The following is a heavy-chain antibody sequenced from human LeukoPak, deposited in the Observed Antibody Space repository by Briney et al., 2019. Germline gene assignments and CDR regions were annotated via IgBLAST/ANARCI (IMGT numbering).Heavy chain of an antibody. Sequence: GASVKVSCKASGYTFTSYGISWVRQAPGQGLESLGWISAYTGNTNYAHKLQGRVTITRDTSASTAYLELSSLRSEDTAVYYCASRLNWGQGTLVTVSS. CDR2: ISAYTGNT. CDR3: ASRLN. CDR1: GYTFTSYG. V-gene: IGHV1-18*01. J-gene: IGHJ4*02. D-gene: IGHD2-8*01.